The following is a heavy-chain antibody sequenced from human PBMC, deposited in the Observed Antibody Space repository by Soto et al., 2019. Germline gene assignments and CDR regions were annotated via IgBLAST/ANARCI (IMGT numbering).Heavy chain of an antibody. CDR1: GFTFSSYA. V-gene: IGHV3-64D*06. D-gene: IGHD3-3*01. Sequence: EVQLVESGGGLVQPGGSLRLSCSASGFTFSSYAMHWVRQAPGKGLDYVSAISSNGGSTYYTDSVKGRFTISRDNSKNTLYLQMSSLRAEDTAVYYCVKGRDYTETDAFDIWGQGTMVTVSS. CDR3: VKGRDYTETDAFDI. J-gene: IGHJ3*02. CDR2: ISSNGGST.